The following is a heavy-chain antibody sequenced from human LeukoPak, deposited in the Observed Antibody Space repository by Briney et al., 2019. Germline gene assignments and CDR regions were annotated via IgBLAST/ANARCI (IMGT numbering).Heavy chain of an antibody. J-gene: IGHJ6*02. CDR2: IRSKAYGGTT. CDR3: TRGTGSSWFIYGMDV. D-gene: IGHD6-13*01. V-gene: IGHV3-49*03. CDR1: GFTFGDYA. Sequence: PGGSLRLSCTASGFTFGDYAMSWFRQAPGKGLEWVGFIRSKAYGGTTEYAASVKGRFTISRDDSKSIAYLQMNSLKTEDTAVYYCTRGTGSSWFIYGMDVWGQGTTVTVSS.